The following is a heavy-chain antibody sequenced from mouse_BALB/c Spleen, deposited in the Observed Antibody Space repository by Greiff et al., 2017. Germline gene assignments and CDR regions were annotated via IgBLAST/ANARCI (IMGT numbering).Heavy chain of an antibody. CDR3: ARIGSSYDYAMDY. CDR1: GYSITSDYA. Sequence: EVKLMESGPGLVKPSQSLSLTCTVTGYSITSDYAWNWIRQFPGNQLEWMGYISYSGSTSYNPSLKSRISITRDTSKNQFFLQLNSVTTEDTATYYCARIGSSYDYAMDYWGQGTSVTVSS. J-gene: IGHJ4*01. CDR2: ISYSGST. D-gene: IGHD1-1*01. V-gene: IGHV3-2*02.